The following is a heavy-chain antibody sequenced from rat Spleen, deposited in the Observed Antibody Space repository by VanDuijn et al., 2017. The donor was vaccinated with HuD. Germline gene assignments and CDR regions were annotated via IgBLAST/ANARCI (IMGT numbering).Heavy chain of an antibody. CDR2: IDTDGSRT. Sequence: EVQLVESGGGLVQPGRSLKLSCAASGFTLSNYDMAWVRQAPGKGLEWVSSIDTDGSRTYYPDSVRGRFTISRDNAENTAYLQMNSLWSEDTATYYCTRGGNNLFDYWGQGVMVTVSS. J-gene: IGHJ2*01. D-gene: IGHD1-10*01. V-gene: IGHV5S13*01. CDR1: GFTLSNYD. CDR3: TRGGNNLFDY.